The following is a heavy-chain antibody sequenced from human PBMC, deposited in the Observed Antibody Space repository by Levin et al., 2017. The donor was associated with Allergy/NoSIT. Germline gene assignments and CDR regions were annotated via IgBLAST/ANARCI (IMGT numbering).Heavy chain of an antibody. CDR3: ARSLVGATFDF. V-gene: IGHV1-2*02. CDR2: INPDSGGI. J-gene: IGHJ4*01. Sequence: ASVKVSCKSSGYSFTDFYVHWVRQAPGLGLEWMGLINPDSGGIKYAPKFQGRVTMTRDTSIRTVYMEVTRLRSDDTAVYYCARSLVGATFDFWGQGTLLTVSS. D-gene: IGHD1-26*01. CDR1: GYSFTDFY.